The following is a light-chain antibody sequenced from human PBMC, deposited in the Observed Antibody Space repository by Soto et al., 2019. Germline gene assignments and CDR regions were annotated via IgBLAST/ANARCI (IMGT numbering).Light chain of an antibody. CDR2: AAS. Sequence: DIQLTQSPSFLSASVGDRVTITCRASQGISSYLAWYQQKPGKAPKLLIYAASTLQSGVPSRFSGSGSGTEFTLTLNSLQPEDFATDYCQQLNSYPPFFGGGTKVEIK. V-gene: IGKV1-9*01. J-gene: IGKJ4*01. CDR1: QGISSY. CDR3: QQLNSYPPF.